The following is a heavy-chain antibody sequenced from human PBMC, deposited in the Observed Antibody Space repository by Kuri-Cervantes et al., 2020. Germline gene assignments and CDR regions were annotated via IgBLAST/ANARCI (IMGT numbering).Heavy chain of an antibody. CDR2: INPSGGST. V-gene: IGHV1-46*01. J-gene: IGHJ1*01. D-gene: IGHD3-22*01. CDR3: ARAHPSYYYDSSGYAEYFQH. Sequence: ASVKVSCKASGYTFTSYYMHWVRQAPGQGLEWMGIINPSGGSTSYAQKFQGRVTMTRDTSISTAYMELSRLRSDDTAVYYCARAHPSYYYDSSGYAEYFQHWGQGTLVTVSS. CDR1: GYTFTSYY.